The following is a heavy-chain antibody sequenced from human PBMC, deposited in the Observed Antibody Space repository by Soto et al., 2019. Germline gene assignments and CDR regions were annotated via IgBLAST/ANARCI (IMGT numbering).Heavy chain of an antibody. D-gene: IGHD1-26*01. Sequence: GVRQAPGQGLEWMGWISAYNGNTNYAQKLQGRVTMTTDTSTSTAYMELRSLRSDDTAVYYCARGGSSDVFDIWGQGTMVTVSS. V-gene: IGHV1-18*01. CDR3: ARGGSSDVFDI. CDR2: ISAYNGNT. J-gene: IGHJ3*02.